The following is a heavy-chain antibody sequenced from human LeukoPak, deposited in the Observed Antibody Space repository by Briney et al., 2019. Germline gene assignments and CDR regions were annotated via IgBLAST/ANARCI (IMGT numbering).Heavy chain of an antibody. CDR2: ISGSDGRT. CDR3: AKDLYINGWYYFDH. CDR1: GFTFSNYA. V-gene: IGHV3-23*01. J-gene: IGHJ4*02. D-gene: IGHD6-19*01. Sequence: GGSLRLSCAASGFTFSNYAMGWVRQAPGKGLEWVSAISGSDGRTHYADSVQGRFIISRDDSKNMLHLQMDSLRAKDTAIYYCAKDLYINGWYYFDHWGQGTLVTVSS.